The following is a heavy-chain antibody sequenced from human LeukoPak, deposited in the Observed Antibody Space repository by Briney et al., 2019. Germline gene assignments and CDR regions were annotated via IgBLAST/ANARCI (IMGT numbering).Heavy chain of an antibody. D-gene: IGHD6-13*01. Sequence: RASVKVSCTASGGTFSSYAISWVRQAPGQGLEWMGGIIPIFGTANYAQKFQGRVTIAADESTSTAYMELSSLRSEDTAVYYCARGSSWYTPDYWGQGTLVTVSS. CDR3: ARGSSWYTPDY. J-gene: IGHJ4*02. CDR1: GGTFSSYA. CDR2: IIPIFGTA. V-gene: IGHV1-69*13.